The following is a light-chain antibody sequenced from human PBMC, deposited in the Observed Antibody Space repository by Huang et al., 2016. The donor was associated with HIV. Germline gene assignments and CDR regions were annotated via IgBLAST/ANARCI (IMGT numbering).Light chain of an antibody. CDR3: QQFNSYPWT. Sequence: IQLTQSPSFLTASVGDRVTITCRASQGISSYLGWYQQRPGKAPKFLIYAASTLQRGVPSRFSGSGSGTDFTLTISRLQPEDFATYYCQQFNSYPWTFGPGTKVEIK. CDR2: AAS. V-gene: IGKV1-9*01. J-gene: IGKJ1*01. CDR1: QGISSY.